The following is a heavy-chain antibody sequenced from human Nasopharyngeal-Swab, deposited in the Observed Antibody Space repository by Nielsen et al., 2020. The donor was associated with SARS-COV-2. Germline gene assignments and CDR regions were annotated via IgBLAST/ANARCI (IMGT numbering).Heavy chain of an antibody. CDR2: ISGSGGST. CDR3: AKDLGVESPLWFDY. D-gene: IGHD4-23*01. Sequence: GESLKISCAVSGFTLSSYAMSWVRQAPGKGLEWVSEISGSGGSTYYAESVKGRFTISRDNSKNTLYLQMSSLRAEDTAIYYCAKDLGVESPLWFDYWGQGTLLTVSS. V-gene: IGHV3-23*01. CDR1: GFTLSSYA. J-gene: IGHJ4*02.